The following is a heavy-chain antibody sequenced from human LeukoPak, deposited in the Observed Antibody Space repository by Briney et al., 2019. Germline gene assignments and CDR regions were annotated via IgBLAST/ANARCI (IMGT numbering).Heavy chain of an antibody. CDR1: GFTFYDYA. V-gene: IGHV3-9*01. J-gene: IGHJ4*02. Sequence: GGSLRLSCAASGFTFYDYAMHWVRQAPGKGLEWVSGISWNSGSIGYADSVKGRFTISRDNAKNSLYLQINSLRAEDTALYYCGRLARNAWYAVDYWGQGTLVTVSS. D-gene: IGHD6-19*01. CDR3: GRLARNAWYAVDY. CDR2: ISWNSGSI.